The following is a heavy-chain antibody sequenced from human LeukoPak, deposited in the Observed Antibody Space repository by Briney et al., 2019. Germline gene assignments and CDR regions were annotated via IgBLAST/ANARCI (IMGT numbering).Heavy chain of an antibody. Sequence: SETLSLTCTVSGGSISTYYWNWIRQPPGKGLEWIGYIYYSGSTNYNPSLKSRVTISVDTSKNQFSLKLSSVTAADTAVYYCARGRYCSGGSCPWGQGTLVTVSS. CDR1: GGSISTYY. V-gene: IGHV4-59*08. J-gene: IGHJ5*02. CDR3: ARGRYCSGGSCP. D-gene: IGHD2-15*01. CDR2: IYYSGST.